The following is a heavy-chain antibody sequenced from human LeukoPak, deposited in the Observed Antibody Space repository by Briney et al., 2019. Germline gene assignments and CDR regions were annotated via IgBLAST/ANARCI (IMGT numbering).Heavy chain of an antibody. Sequence: SGESLRLSCTASGFTFSNFWMGWVRQAPGKGLEWVASINHNGNVNYYVDSVKGRFTISRDNAKNSLYLQMSNLRAEDTAVYFCARGGGLDVWGQGATVTVSS. V-gene: IGHV3-7*03. CDR1: GFTFSNFW. J-gene: IGHJ6*02. CDR2: INHNGNVN. D-gene: IGHD3-16*01. CDR3: ARGGGLDV.